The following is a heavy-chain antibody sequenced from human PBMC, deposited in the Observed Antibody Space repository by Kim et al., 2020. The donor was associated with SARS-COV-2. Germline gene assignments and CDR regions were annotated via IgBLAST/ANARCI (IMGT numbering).Heavy chain of an antibody. J-gene: IGHJ4*02. CDR3: AKDLGWPVLLWCGESKLFYFDY. D-gene: IGHD3-10*01. V-gene: IGHV3-23*01. CDR1: GFTFSSYA. CDR2: ISGSGGST. Sequence: GGSLRLSCAASGFTFSSYAMSWVRQAPGKGLEWVSAISGSGGSTYYADSVKGRFTISRDNSKNTLYLQMNSLRAEDTAVYYCAKDLGWPVLLWCGESKLFYFDYWGQGTLVTVSS.